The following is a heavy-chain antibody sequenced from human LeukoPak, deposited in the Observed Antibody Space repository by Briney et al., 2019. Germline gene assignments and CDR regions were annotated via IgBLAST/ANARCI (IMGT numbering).Heavy chain of an antibody. CDR1: GGTFSRSG. CDR3: ARDGAIFDSRGYYYLW. V-gene: IGHV1-69*13. Sequence: SVKVSCKASGGTFSRSGVSWVRQAPGQGLEWMGGIIPIFGTVNYAQKFQGRVTITADESTSTAYMELTSLRSEDTAIYYCARDGAIFDSRGYYYLWWGQGTLVTVSS. CDR2: IIPIFGTV. D-gene: IGHD3-22*01. J-gene: IGHJ4*02.